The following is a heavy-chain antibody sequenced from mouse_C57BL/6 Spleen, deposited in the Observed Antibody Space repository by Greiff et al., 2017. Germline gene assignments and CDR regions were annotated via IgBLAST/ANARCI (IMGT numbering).Heavy chain of an antibody. D-gene: IGHD1-1*01. J-gene: IGHJ2*01. CDR1: GFTFSSYA. V-gene: IGHV5-4*01. CDR2: ISDGGSYT. Sequence: EVQVVESGGGLVKPGGSLKLSCAASGFTFSSYAMSWVRQTPEKRLEWVATISDGGSYTYYPDNVKGRFTISRDNAKNNLYLQRSHLKSEDTAMYYCARGYTTDYFDYWGQGTTLTVSS. CDR3: ARGYTTDYFDY.